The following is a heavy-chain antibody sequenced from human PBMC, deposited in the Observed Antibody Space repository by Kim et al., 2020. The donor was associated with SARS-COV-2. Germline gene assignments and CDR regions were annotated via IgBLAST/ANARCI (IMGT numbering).Heavy chain of an antibody. CDR2: IWFDGSKQ. V-gene: IGHV3-33*01. J-gene: IGHJ3*01. D-gene: IGHD3-10*01. CDR1: GFTFSSFA. Sequence: GGSLRLSCAASGFTFSSFAMYWVRQAPGKGLEWVAIIWFDGSKQYYADSVKGRFTISRDNSKNTLYLHLNSLRAEATAVYYCARDPPPPFGVLSTGGAF. CDR3: ARDPPPPFGVLSTGGAF.